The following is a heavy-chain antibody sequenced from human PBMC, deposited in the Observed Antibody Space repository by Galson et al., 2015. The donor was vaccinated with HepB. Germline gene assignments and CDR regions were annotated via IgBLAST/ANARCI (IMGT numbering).Heavy chain of an antibody. CDR1: GFTFSSYA. CDR2: ISGSGGTT. V-gene: IGHV3-23*01. D-gene: IGHD4/OR15-4a*01. CDR3: AKGSSRAVPGANIGD. J-gene: IGHJ4*02. Sequence: SLRLSCAASGFTFSSYAMTWVRQAPGKGLEWVSGISGSGGTTYYADSVKGRFTISRDNSKNTLSLQMNSLRADDTAVYYCAKGSSRAVPGANIGDWGQGTLVTVSS.